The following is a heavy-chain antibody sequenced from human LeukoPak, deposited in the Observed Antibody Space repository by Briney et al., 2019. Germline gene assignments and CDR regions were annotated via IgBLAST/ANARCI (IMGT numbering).Heavy chain of an antibody. CDR1: GFTFSSYS. CDR3: AKATPAGGSSSKDY. CDR2: ISSSSSTI. D-gene: IGHD6-6*01. J-gene: IGHJ4*02. Sequence: GSLRLSCAASGFTFSSYSMNWVRQAPGKGLEWVSYISSSSSTIYYADSVKGRFTISRDNAKNSLYLQMNSLRAEDTAVYYCAKATPAGGSSSKDYWGQGTLVTVSS. V-gene: IGHV3-48*01.